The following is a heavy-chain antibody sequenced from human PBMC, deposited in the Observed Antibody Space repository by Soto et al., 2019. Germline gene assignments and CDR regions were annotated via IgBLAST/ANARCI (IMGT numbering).Heavy chain of an antibody. CDR3: ARAHYGDYGYGMDV. CDR2: IYHSGSA. Sequence: QLQLQESGSGLVKPSQTLSLTCAVSGGSISSGGYSWTWIRQPPGKGLEWIGYIYHSGSAYYNPSLKSRVTRSVDRSKNQFSLKLSSVTAADKAVYYCARAHYGDYGYGMDVWGQGTTVTVSS. J-gene: IGHJ6*02. D-gene: IGHD4-17*01. CDR1: GGSISSGGYS. V-gene: IGHV4-30-2*01.